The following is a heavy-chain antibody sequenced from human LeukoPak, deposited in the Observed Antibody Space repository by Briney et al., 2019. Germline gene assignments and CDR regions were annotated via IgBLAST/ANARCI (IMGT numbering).Heavy chain of an antibody. Sequence: GGSLRLSSAASGFTFATYGMHWVRLAPGKGLEWVAFIQNDEIDKFYADSVRGRFTVSRDNSKNTLYLQMDSLRPEDTAVYYCAKERKLLPFDCWGQGTPVTVSS. CDR2: IQNDEIDK. J-gene: IGHJ4*02. V-gene: IGHV3-30*02. CDR1: GFTFATYG. CDR3: AKERKLLPFDC. D-gene: IGHD4-23*01.